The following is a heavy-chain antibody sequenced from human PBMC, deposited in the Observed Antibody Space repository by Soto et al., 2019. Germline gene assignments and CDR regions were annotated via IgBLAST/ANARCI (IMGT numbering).Heavy chain of an antibody. J-gene: IGHJ4*02. CDR3: AKEIFAAAYAATSAFDL. CDR1: GFNFSSHA. V-gene: IGHV3-23*01. CDR2: VDGSGGDT. Sequence: TGGSLRLSCAASGFNFSSHAMGWLRQAPGTGPEWVAFVDGSGGDTSYADSVKGRFTISRDNSDSSLYLHMNSLRAEDTGRYFCAKEIFAAAYAATSAFDLWGQGTLVTVSS. D-gene: IGHD2-8*01.